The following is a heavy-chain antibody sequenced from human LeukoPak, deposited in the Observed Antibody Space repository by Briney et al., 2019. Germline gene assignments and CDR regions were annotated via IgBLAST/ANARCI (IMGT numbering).Heavy chain of an antibody. CDR2: IKTKTDSGTP. V-gene: IGHV3-15*01. Sequence: PGGSLTLSCAASGFTFSNAWMSWVRQDPGKGLEWVGRIKTKTDSGTPDYAAPVKGRFTISRDDSKNTLYLLMNSLKTEDTAVYYCSTATHDWGQGTLVTVSS. CDR1: GFTFSNAW. J-gene: IGHJ4*02. CDR3: STATHD.